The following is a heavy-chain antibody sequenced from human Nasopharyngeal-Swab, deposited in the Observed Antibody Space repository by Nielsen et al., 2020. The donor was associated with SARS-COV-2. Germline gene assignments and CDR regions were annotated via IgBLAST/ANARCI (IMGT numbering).Heavy chain of an antibody. Sequence: LSLTCSASGFTFSSYSMTWVRQAPGKGLEWVSVIYSAGQTNYADSVKGRFTISRDNSKNTLYLQMNSLRAEDTAVYYCARGVGVDDFWSGRFDYWGQGTLVTVSS. D-gene: IGHD3-3*01. CDR2: IYSAGQT. CDR1: GFTFSSYS. J-gene: IGHJ4*02. CDR3: ARGVGVDDFWSGRFDY. V-gene: IGHV3-53*01.